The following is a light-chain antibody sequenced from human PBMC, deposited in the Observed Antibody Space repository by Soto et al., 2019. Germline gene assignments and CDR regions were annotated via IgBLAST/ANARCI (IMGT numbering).Light chain of an antibody. V-gene: IGLV2-14*01. Sequence: QSALTQPASVSGSPGQSITISCTGTSSDVGGYNYVSWYQQHPGKAPKLMIYDVSNRPSGVSNRFSGSKSGNTASLTISGLQAEDEAAYYCSSYTTGGSLVFGGGTKLPVL. CDR2: DVS. CDR3: SSYTTGGSLV. CDR1: SSDVGGYNY. J-gene: IGLJ2*01.